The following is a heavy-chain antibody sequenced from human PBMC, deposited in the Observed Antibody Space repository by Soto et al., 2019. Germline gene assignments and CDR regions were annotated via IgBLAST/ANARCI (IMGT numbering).Heavy chain of an antibody. CDR1: GYTFTNYP. CDR3: VMQSGGVVY. CDR2: INGGNGHT. D-gene: IGHD5-12*01. Sequence: QVQLVQSGAEVKKPGASVKVSCKGSGYTFTNYPMHWVRQAPGQRLEWMGWINGGNGHTKYSQKFQDRVTITRDSSARTGYMELSSLTSEDTAVYYCVMQSGGVVYWGQGTLVTVSS. J-gene: IGHJ4*02. V-gene: IGHV1-3*01.